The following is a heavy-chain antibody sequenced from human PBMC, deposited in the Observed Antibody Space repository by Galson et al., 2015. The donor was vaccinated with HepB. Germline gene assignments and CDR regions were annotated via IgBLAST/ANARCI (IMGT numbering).Heavy chain of an antibody. CDR1: GFTFNKYA. J-gene: IGHJ6*03. D-gene: IGHD2/OR15-2a*01. Sequence: SLRLSCAASGFTFNKYAMSWVRQAPGKGLEWISGIRGSGDETKYAASVRGRFTISRDSLKNTVNLHVDSLGAEDAAIYYCVKFLHEPLSFNFYFHMDVWGKGTTVTVSS. CDR3: VKFLHEPLSFNFYFHMDV. CDR2: IRGSGDET. V-gene: IGHV3-23*01.